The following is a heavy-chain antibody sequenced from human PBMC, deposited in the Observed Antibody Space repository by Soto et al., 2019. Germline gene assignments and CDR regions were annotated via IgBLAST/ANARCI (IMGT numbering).Heavy chain of an antibody. CDR2: ITDDGSTT. J-gene: IGHJ4*02. Sequence: EVKLVESGGGLFQPGGSLRLSCETSGFIFKMYWMHWVRQVPGQWPPWVARITDDGSTTYYAASVEGRFTISRDNAKNALYLQMTSLRPDDTAVYYCTRGPRPTSIGTGACWCQGTLVTVSS. V-gene: IGHV3-74*01. D-gene: IGHD3-10*01. CDR3: TRGPRPTSIGTGAC. CDR1: GFIFKMYW.